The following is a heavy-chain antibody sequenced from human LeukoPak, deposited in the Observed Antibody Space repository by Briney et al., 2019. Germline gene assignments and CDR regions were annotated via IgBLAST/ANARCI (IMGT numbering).Heavy chain of an antibody. V-gene: IGHV1-2*02. Sequence: ASVKVSCKPSGYTFTGYYMHWVRQAPGQGLEWMGWINPNSGGTNSAQKFQGRVTMTRDASISTAYMELSRLRSDDTAVYYCARGRQIRFHSMPNISSWYWFDPWGQGTLVTVSS. J-gene: IGHJ5*02. CDR1: GYTFTGYY. CDR3: ARGRQIRFHSMPNISSWYWFDP. D-gene: IGHD6-13*01. CDR2: INPNSGGT.